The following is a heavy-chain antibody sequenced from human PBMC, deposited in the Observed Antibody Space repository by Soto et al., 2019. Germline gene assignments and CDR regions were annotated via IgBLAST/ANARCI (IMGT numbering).Heavy chain of an antibody. CDR2: ISSGSDYI. Sequence: EVQLVESGGGLVKPGGSLRLSCAASGFTFSSYSMNWVRQAPGKGLEWVSSISSGSDYIFYADSVKGRFTISRDNAKNSLFLPMNSLTAEDTAVYYCARSPVGDAFNVWGQGTVVTVSS. V-gene: IGHV3-21*01. J-gene: IGHJ3*01. CDR1: GFTFSSYS. CDR3: ARSPVGDAFNV.